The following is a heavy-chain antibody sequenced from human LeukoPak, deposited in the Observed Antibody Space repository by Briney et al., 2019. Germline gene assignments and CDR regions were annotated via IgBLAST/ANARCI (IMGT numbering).Heavy chain of an antibody. Sequence: GGSLRLSCAASGFTFSSYAMSWVRQAPGKGLEWVSAISGGGGSTYYADSVKGRFTISRDNSKNTLYLQMNSLRAEDTAVYYCAKDPRNYDFWSGSWFDPWGQGTLVTVSS. CDR2: ISGGGGST. V-gene: IGHV3-23*01. J-gene: IGHJ5*02. D-gene: IGHD3-3*01. CDR1: GFTFSSYA. CDR3: AKDPRNYDFWSGSWFDP.